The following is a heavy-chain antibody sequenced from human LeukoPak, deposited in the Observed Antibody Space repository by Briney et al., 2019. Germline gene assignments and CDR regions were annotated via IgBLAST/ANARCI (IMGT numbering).Heavy chain of an antibody. V-gene: IGHV4-39*07. D-gene: IGHD2/OR15-2a*01. CDR3: ARGYYFPDY. Sequence: SETLSLTCTVSGGSISSSSYYWGWVRQPPGEGLEWIGSIHYSGSTQYNPSLKSRVTISVDASKNQFSLKLTSVTAADTAVYYCARGYYFPDYWGQGTLVTVSS. CDR2: IHYSGST. J-gene: IGHJ4*02. CDR1: GGSISSSSYY.